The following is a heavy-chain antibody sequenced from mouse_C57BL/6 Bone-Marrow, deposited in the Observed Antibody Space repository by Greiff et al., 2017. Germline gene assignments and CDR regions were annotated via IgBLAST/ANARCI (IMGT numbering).Heavy chain of an antibody. Sequence: EVLLVASWGGLVKPGGSLKLSCAASGFTFSSYAMSWVRQTPEQRLAWVATISDGGSYTYYPDNVKGRFTISRDNAKNNRYLQMSHLKSEDTAMYYCARAYYSNPYSMDYWGQGTAVTVSS. CDR2: ISDGGSYT. D-gene: IGHD2-5*01. CDR1: GFTFSSYA. V-gene: IGHV5-4*01. J-gene: IGHJ4*01. CDR3: ARAYYSNPYSMDY.